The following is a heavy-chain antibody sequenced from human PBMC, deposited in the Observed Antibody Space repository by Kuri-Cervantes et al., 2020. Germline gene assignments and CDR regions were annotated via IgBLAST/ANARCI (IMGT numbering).Heavy chain of an antibody. Sequence: GSLRLSCAVFGGSFRGYYWNWIRQPPGKGLEWIGYIYYSGSTNYNPSLKSRVTISVDTSKNQFSLKLSSVTAADTAVYYCARSGYSYGYTAPFDYWGQGTLVTVSS. J-gene: IGHJ4*02. CDR1: GGSFRGYY. CDR3: ARSGYSYGYTAPFDY. D-gene: IGHD5-18*01. V-gene: IGHV4-59*08. CDR2: IYYSGST.